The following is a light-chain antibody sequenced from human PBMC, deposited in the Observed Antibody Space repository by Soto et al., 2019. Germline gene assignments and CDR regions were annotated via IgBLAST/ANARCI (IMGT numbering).Light chain of an antibody. CDR2: KAS. CDR3: QQYWT. V-gene: IGKV1-5*03. J-gene: IGKJ1*01. CDR1: QSISSW. Sequence: DIQMTQSPSTLSASVGDRVTITCRASQSISSWLAWYQQKPGKAPKLLIYKASSLESGVPSRFSGSGSGTELTLTISSLQPHDFATYYCQQYWTFGQGTKVEIK.